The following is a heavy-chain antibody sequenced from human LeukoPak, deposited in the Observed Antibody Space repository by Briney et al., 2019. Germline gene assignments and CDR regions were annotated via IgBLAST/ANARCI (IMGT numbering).Heavy chain of an antibody. Sequence: PGGSLRLSCAASGFTFSSNWMNWVRQATGKGLEWVAYMRHDGSIEYYADSVKGRFTISRDNSKNTLYLQMISLRTEDTAVYYCAKPLGGTPPRPFDYWGQGTLVTVSS. CDR2: MRHDGSIE. CDR1: GFTFSSNW. CDR3: AKPLGGTPPRPFDY. J-gene: IGHJ4*02. D-gene: IGHD3-16*01. V-gene: IGHV3-30*02.